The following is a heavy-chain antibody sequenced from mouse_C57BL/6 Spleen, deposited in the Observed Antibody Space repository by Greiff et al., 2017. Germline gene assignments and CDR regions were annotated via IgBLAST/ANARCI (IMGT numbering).Heavy chain of an antibody. V-gene: IGHV1-66*01. CDR2: LYPGSGNT. CDR1: GYSFTDYN. CDR3: ARSDGYHWYFDV. Sequence: QVQLQQSGPELVKPGASVKISCKASGYSFTDYNMNWVKQRPGQGLEWIGWLYPGSGNTTYNEKFKGKATLTADTSSSTAYMQLSSLTSEDSAVYYCARSDGYHWYFDVWGTGTTVTVSS. D-gene: IGHD2-3*01. J-gene: IGHJ1*03.